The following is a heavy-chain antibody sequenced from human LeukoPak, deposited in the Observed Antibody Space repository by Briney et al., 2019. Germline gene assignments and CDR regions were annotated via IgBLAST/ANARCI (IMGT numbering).Heavy chain of an antibody. V-gene: IGHV4-4*09. CDR3: ARTGRYSGSYST. CDR1: GGSISSYY. Sequence: SETLSLTCTVSGGSISSYYWNWIRQPPGKGLEWIGNIYTSGSTNYNPSLKSRVTILVDTSKNQISLKVSSVTAADTVVYFCARTGRYSGSYSTWGQGTLVTVSS. D-gene: IGHD1-26*01. J-gene: IGHJ5*02. CDR2: IYTSGST.